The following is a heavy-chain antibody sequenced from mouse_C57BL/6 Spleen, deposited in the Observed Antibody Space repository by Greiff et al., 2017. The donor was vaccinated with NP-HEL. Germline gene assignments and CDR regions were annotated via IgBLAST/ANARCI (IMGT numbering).Heavy chain of an antibody. CDR3: ARGRWLLQMDY. J-gene: IGHJ4*01. V-gene: IGHV5-16*01. CDR1: GFTFSDYY. Sequence: EVQVVESEGGLVQPGSSMKLSCTASGFTFSDYYMAWVRQVPEKGLEWVANITYDGSSTYYLDSLKSRFIISRDNAKNILYLQMSSLKSEDTATYYCARGRWLLQMDYWGQGTSVTVSS. CDR2: ITYDGSST. D-gene: IGHD2-3*01.